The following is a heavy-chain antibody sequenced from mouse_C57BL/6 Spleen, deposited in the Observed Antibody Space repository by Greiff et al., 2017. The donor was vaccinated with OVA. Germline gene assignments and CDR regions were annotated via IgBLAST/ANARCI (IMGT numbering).Heavy chain of an antibody. J-gene: IGHJ3*01. CDR1: GYAFSSSW. D-gene: IGHD2-5*01. CDR3: ARSGSNYFAY. Sequence: VQLQQSGPELVKPGASVKISCKASGYAFSSSWMHWVKQRPGKGLEWIGRIYPGDGDTNYNGKFKGKATLTADKSSSTAYMQLSSLTSEDSAVYFCARSGSNYFAYWGQGTLVTVSA. V-gene: IGHV1-82*01. CDR2: IYPGDGDT.